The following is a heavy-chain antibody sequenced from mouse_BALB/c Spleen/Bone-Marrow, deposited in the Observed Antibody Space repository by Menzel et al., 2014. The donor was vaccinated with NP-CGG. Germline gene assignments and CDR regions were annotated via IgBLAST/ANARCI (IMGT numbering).Heavy chain of an antibody. CDR1: GFNIKDTY. CDR2: IDPANGNT. J-gene: IGHJ4*01. CDR3: AGLGSYGASYAMDY. V-gene: IGHV14-3*02. D-gene: IGHD1-1*02. Sequence: EVQLQQSGAELVKPGASVKLSCTASGFNIKDTYMHWVKQRPEQGLEWIGRIDPANGNTKYDPKFQGKATITADTSSNTAYLQLSSLPSDGTAVYYCAGLGSYGASYAMDYWCQGTSVTVSS.